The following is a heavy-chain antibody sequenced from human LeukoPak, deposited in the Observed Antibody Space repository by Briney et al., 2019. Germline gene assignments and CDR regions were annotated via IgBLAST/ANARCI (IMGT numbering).Heavy chain of an antibody. D-gene: IGHD3-22*01. CDR1: GFTFSSYE. Sequence: GVSLRLSCAASGFTFSSYEMNWVRQAPGKGLEWVSYISSSGSTIYYADSVKGRFTISRDNAKNSLYLQMNSLRAEDTAVYYCARVSGDSSGYFDYWGQGTLVTVSS. CDR2: ISSSGSTI. CDR3: ARVSGDSSGYFDY. J-gene: IGHJ4*02. V-gene: IGHV3-48*03.